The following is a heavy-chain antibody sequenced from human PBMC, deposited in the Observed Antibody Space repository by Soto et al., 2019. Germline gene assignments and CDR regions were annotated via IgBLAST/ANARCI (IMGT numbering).Heavy chain of an antibody. CDR2: IYYSGST. Sequence: SETLSLTCTVSGGSISSYYWSWIRQPPGKGLEWIGYIYYSGSTNYNPSLKSRVTISVDTSKNQFSLKLSSVTAADTAVYYCGRGSYDYIWGSYREAFDIWGQGTMVTVSS. CDR3: GRGSYDYIWGSYREAFDI. CDR1: GGSISSYY. J-gene: IGHJ3*02. D-gene: IGHD3-16*02. V-gene: IGHV4-59*01.